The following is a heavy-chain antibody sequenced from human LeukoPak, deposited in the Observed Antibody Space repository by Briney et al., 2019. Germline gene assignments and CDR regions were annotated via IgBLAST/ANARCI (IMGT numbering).Heavy chain of an antibody. CDR3: ITDMVRGVNTYYMDV. V-gene: IGHV1-69*05. Sequence: GASVKVSCKASGGTFSSYAISWVRQAPGQGLEWMGGNIPIFGTANYAQKFQGRVAITTDESTSTAYMELSSLRSEDTAVYYCITDMVRGVNTYYMDVWGKGTTVTVSS. J-gene: IGHJ6*03. CDR1: GGTFSSYA. D-gene: IGHD3-10*01. CDR2: NIPIFGTA.